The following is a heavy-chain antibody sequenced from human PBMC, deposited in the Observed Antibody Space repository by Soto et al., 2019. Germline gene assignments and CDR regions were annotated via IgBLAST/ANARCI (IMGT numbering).Heavy chain of an antibody. CDR2: IYYSGTT. CDR1: GDSITSSSYF. J-gene: IGHJ1*01. CDR3: GRAFSVEYLED. V-gene: IGHV4-39*01. Sequence: PETLSLTCTVSGDSITSSSYFWACIRHPPGKGLEWIGSIYYSGTTYYNPSLKSRVPISVDRFKNQFSLKMSTVNAADTAVYYCGRAFSVEYLEDWGQGALVIIST.